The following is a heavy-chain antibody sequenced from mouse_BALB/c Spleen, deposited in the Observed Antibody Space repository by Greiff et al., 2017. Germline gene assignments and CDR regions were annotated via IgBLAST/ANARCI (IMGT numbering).Heavy chain of an antibody. Sequence: VQLQQPGAELVKPGASVKMSCKASGYTFTSYWMHWVKQRPGQGLEWIGYIDPYNGGTSYNQKFKGKATLTVDKSSSTAFMHLNSLTSEDSAVYYCARETGTGDYWGQGTTLTVSS. CDR3: ARETGTGDY. CDR2: IDPYNGGT. J-gene: IGHJ2*01. D-gene: IGHD4-1*01. V-gene: IGHV1-53*01. CDR1: GYTFTSYW.